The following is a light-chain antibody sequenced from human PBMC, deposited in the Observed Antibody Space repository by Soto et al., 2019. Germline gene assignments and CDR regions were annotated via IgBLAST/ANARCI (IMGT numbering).Light chain of an antibody. CDR1: QNINRW. V-gene: IGKV1-5*03. CDR2: KAS. J-gene: IGKJ4*01. CDR3: LQYNGYPLS. Sequence: DIQMTQSPSTLSASVGDRVTITCRARQNINRWLAWYQQRPGQAPNLLIHKASTLEVGVPSRFSGSASGTEFTLTISSLQPDDFAVYFCLQYNGYPLSFGGGTKLEIK.